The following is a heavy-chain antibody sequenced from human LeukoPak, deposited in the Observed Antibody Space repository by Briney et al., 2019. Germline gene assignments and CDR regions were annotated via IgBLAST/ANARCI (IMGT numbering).Heavy chain of an antibody. CDR3: ARSYYYDSSGLREDAFDI. J-gene: IGHJ3*02. CDR2: IIPILSIA. V-gene: IGHV1-69*04. D-gene: IGHD3-22*01. CDR1: GGTFSSYA. Sequence: SVKVSCKASGGTFSSYAISWVRQAPGQGLEWMGRIIPILSIANYAQKFQDRVTITADKSTSTAYMELSSLKSEDTAVYYCARSYYYDSSGLREDAFDIWGQGTMVTVSS.